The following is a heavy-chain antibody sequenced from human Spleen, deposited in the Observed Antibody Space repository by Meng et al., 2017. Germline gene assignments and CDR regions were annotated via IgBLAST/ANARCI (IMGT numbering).Heavy chain of an antibody. CDR2: IYLGGST. V-gene: IGHV4-38-2*02. CDR3: ARRLGSGWYVDY. CDR1: GYSISSGYY. D-gene: IGHD6-19*01. J-gene: IGHJ4*02. Sequence: SETLSLTCTVSGYSISSGYYWGWIRQPPGKGLEWIGNIYLGGSTYYNPSLESRVTISLDTSKNQFSLKLNSVTAADTAVYYCARRLGSGWYVDYWGQGTLVTVSS.